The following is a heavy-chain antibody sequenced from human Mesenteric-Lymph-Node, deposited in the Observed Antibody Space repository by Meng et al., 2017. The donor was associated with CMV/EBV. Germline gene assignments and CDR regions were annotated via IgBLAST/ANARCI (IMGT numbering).Heavy chain of an antibody. CDR3: ARGPTLNYDILTGYYYFDY. CDR2: ITHSGST. J-gene: IGHJ4*02. Sequence: SFSNYYWTWVGQPPGKGLEWIGEITHSGSTNYNPSLKSRVTISVDTSKNQFFLRLSSVTAADTAVYYCARGPTLNYDILTGYYYFDYWGQGTLVTVSS. CDR1: SFSNYY. D-gene: IGHD3-9*01. V-gene: IGHV4-34*01.